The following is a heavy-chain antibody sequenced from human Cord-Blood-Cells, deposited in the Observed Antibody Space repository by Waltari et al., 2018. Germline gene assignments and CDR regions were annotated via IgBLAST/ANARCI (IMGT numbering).Heavy chain of an antibody. CDR1: GFPVSLDS. Sequence: EAQLPVSGSGFINAGGSLRHLCAASGFPVSLDSMRCSRQAPGKGLEGVSVIYSGGRTYYASSVKGRFTISIDNSKTTLYLQMSSLRAEDTAVYYCARYRYSGSYYGGWGQGTLVTGSS. V-gene: IGHV3-53*01. CDR3: ARYRYSGSYYGG. D-gene: IGHD1-26*01. CDR2: IYSGGRT. J-gene: IGHJ4*02.